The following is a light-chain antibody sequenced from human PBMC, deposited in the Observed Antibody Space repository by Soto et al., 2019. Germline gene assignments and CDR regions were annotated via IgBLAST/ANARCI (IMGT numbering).Light chain of an antibody. V-gene: IGKV1-5*01. CDR1: QSISNW. CDR2: DAS. CDR3: QQYNSSPLT. J-gene: IGKJ4*01. Sequence: DIPMTQSPSTLSASVGDRVTITCRANQSISNWLAWYQQRPGKAPNLLISDASSLQSGVPSRFSGSGYGREFTLSIRNLQPDDLATYYCQQYNSSPLTFGGGTKVEIK.